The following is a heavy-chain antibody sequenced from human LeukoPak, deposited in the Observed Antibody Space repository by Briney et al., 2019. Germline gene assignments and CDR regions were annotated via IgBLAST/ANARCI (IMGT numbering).Heavy chain of an antibody. CDR2: ISSSSSYI. V-gene: IGHV3-21*01. D-gene: IGHD2-15*01. J-gene: IGHJ3*02. CDR3: ARAGHCSGGSCYLGAFDI. CDR1: GFTFSSYS. Sequence: GGSLRLSCAASGFTFSSYSMNWVRQAPGKGLEWVSSISSSSSYIYYADSVKGRFTISRDNAKNSLYLQMNSLRAEDTAVYYCARAGHCSGGSCYLGAFDIWGQGTMVTVSS.